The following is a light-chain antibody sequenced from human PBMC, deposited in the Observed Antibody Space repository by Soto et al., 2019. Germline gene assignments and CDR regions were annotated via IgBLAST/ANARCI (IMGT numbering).Light chain of an antibody. CDR1: QSVSSS. V-gene: IGKV3-15*01. Sequence: EVVMTQSPATLSVSPGERATLSCRASQSVSSSLAWYQQKPGQAPRLLIYHASTGATGIPARFSGSGSGTDFTLTITSLQSEDFAAYYCQQYNTYSSFGQGTKLEI. CDR3: QQYNTYSS. J-gene: IGKJ2*01. CDR2: HAS.